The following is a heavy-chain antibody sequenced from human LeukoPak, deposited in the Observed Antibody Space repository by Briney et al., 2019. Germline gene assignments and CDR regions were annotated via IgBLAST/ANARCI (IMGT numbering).Heavy chain of an antibody. J-gene: IGHJ4*02. CDR3: AREARATPDF. CDR1: GFRFSGHY. CDR2: ITNSGDFV. D-gene: IGHD1-26*01. Sequence: GGSLRLSCAASGFRFSGHYMGWIRQAPGKGLEWISYITNSGDFVNYADSVKGRFTISRDNAKNSLYLQMNSLRAEDTAVYYCAREARATPDFCGQGTVVTVSS. V-gene: IGHV3-11*01.